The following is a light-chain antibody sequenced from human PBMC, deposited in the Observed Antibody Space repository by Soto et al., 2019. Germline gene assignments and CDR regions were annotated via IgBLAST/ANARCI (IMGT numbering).Light chain of an antibody. CDR3: QQYSLSPT. J-gene: IGKJ4*01. CDR1: QTITSTF. CDR2: GSS. V-gene: IGKV3-20*01. Sequence: ELVLTQSPGNLSLSPGERATLACRASQTITSTFLAWYRQRPGQAPRLLIYGSSSRDTDIPHRFSGSRSSTDFTVTISRLEPEGFEVYYCQQYSLSPTFGGGTKVEIK.